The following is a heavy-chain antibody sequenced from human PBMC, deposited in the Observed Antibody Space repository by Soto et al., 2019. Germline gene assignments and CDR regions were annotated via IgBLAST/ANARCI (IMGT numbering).Heavy chain of an antibody. CDR2: IIPLFGTA. Sequence: QVQLVQSGAEVKKPGSSVKISCRASGGTFSSNTINWVRQAAGQGLEWMGGIIPLFGTANYAEKFQGRIKIYAEKSKKTEDMELGSLRSGHNAVQFLVGKAACCGGWHGFESRGQGTLVTVSS. J-gene: IGHJ4*02. CDR1: GGTFSSNT. D-gene: IGHD2-21*01. V-gene: IGHV1-69*06. CDR3: VGKAACCGGWHGFES.